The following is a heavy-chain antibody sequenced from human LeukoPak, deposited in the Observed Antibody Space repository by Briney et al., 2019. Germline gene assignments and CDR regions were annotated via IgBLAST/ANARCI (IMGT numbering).Heavy chain of an antibody. J-gene: IGHJ6*02. Sequence: GGSLRLSCAASGSTFSSYAMSWVRQAPGQGLEWVSAISGSGGSTYYADSVKGRFTISRDNSKNTLYLQMNSLRAEDTAVYYCAKGWLNWGDYYYYYGMDVWGQGTTVTVSS. CDR2: ISGSGGST. V-gene: IGHV3-23*01. CDR3: AKGWLNWGDYYYYYGMDV. D-gene: IGHD7-27*01. CDR1: GSTFSSYA.